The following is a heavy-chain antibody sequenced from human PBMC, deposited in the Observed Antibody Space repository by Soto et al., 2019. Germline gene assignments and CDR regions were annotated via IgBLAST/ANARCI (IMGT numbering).Heavy chain of an antibody. Sequence: SETLSLTCTVSGGSISSGGDYWSWIRQHPGKGLAWLGYIYSRGTTSSTPSLKSRVTISVATSKNQFSLKLSSVPAPATAVFYCARGPYSSSWYFDYWGQGPLVTVS. V-gene: IGHV4-31*03. J-gene: IGHJ4*02. D-gene: IGHD6-13*01. CDR3: ARGPYSSSWYFDY. CDR1: GGSISSGGDY. CDR2: IYSRGTT.